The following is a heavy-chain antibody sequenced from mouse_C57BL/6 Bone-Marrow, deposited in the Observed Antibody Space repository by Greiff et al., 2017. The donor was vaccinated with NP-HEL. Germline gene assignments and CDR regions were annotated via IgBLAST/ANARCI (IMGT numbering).Heavy chain of an antibody. CDR2: ISDGGSYT. J-gene: IGHJ4*01. D-gene: IGHD1-1*01. Sequence: EVKLMESGGGLVKPGGSLKLSCAASGFTFSSYAMSWVRQTPEKRLEWVATISDGGSYTYYPDNVKGRFTISRDNAKNNLYLQMSHLKSEDTAMYYCARDEDYYGLSYAMDYWGQGTSVTVSS. CDR1: GFTFSSYA. V-gene: IGHV5-4*01. CDR3: ARDEDYYGLSYAMDY.